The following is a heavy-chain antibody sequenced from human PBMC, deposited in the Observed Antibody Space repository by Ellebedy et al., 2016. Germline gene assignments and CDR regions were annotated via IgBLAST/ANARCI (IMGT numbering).Heavy chain of an antibody. V-gene: IGHV3-48*04. D-gene: IGHD2-15*01. CDR2: ISSSSSTI. CDR3: ARYSEVVAATDAFDI. CDR1: GFTFSSYS. Sequence: LSLTCAASGFTFSSYSMNWVRQAPGKGLEWVSYISSSSSTIYYADSVKGRFTISRDNAKNSLYLQMNSLRAEDTAVYYCARYSEVVAATDAFDIWGQGTMVTVSS. J-gene: IGHJ3*02.